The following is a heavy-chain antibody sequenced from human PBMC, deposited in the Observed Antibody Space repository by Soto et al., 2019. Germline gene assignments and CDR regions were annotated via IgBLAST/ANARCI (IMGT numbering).Heavy chain of an antibody. J-gene: IGHJ4*02. V-gene: IGHV3-23*01. Sequence: PGGSLRLSCAASGFTFSSYAMSWVRQAPGMGLEWVSVISNGGSSTSYADSVKGRFTISRDNSKNTLYLQLNSLRAEDTAVYYCAKKDCTSTTCRGPFDYWGQGTLVTVSS. CDR3: AKKDCTSTTCRGPFDY. CDR1: GFTFSSYA. D-gene: IGHD2-2*01. CDR2: ISNGGSST.